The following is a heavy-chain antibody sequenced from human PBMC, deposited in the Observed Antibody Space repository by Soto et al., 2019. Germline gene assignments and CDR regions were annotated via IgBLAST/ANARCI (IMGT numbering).Heavy chain of an antibody. CDR2: ISASDGTT. CDR1: GFTFSRYA. D-gene: IGHD2-2*01. CDR3: AKEEFDCTGTTCHDPFDV. J-gene: IGHJ3*01. V-gene: IGHV3-23*01. Sequence: GGSLRLSCAASGFTFSRYAMNWVRQAPGKGLEWISTISASDGTTYYADSVKGRFTISRDNSKNMVYLQMNSLRGEDTALYYCAKEEFDCTGTTCHDPFDVWGQGTMVTVSS.